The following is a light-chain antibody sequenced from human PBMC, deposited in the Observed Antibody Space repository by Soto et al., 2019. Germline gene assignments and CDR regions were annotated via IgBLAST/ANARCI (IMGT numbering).Light chain of an antibody. V-gene: IGKV3-20*01. J-gene: IGKJ3*01. CDR1: QSVINNY. Sequence: EVVLTQSPGTLSLSPGERATLSCRASQSVINNYLAWYQQKPGQAPRLLIYGASSRATGIPVRFSGSGSGTDFTLTISRLEPEDFAVYYCQHYDMSPLFTFGPGTRVDVK. CDR3: QHYDMSPLFT. CDR2: GAS.